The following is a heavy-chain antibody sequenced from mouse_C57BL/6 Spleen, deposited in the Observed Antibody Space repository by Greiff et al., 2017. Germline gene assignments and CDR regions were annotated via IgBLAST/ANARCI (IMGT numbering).Heavy chain of an antibody. D-gene: IGHD2-4*01. CDR1: GYTFTSYW. Sequence: VQLQQPGTELVKPGASVKLSCKASGYTFTSYWMHWVKQRPGQGREWIGNINPSNGGTNYNEKFKSKATLTVDKSSSTAYMQLSSLTSEDSAVYYCARRDYDYDEVWAYWGQGTLVTVSA. CDR3: ARRDYDYDEVWAY. J-gene: IGHJ3*01. CDR2: INPSNGGT. V-gene: IGHV1-53*01.